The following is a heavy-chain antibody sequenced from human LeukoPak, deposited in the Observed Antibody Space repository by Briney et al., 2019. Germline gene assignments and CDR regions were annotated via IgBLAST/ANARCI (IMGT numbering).Heavy chain of an antibody. CDR2: INPSGVI. J-gene: IGHJ5*02. CDR3: ARGPLPCSSPHCYSDWFDP. D-gene: IGHD2-2*01. Sequence: ASVKVSCKASGYTFTGYYLHWVRQAPGQGLEWMGWINPSGVIKYAQRFQGRVTMTRDTSITTAFMELSRLTSDDTAVYYCARGPLPCSSPHCYSDWFDPWGQGTLVTVSS. V-gene: IGHV1-2*02. CDR1: GYTFTGYY.